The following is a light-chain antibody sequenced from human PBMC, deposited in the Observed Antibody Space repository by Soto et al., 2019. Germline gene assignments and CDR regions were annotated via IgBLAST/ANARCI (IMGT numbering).Light chain of an antibody. Sequence: EIVMTQSPATLSVSPGEGATLSCRASHSINTNLAWYQQKPGQAPRLLIYDASTRATGNPARISGSGSGTEFTLTISSLQSEDFAVYYCQQYNNWPPWTFGQGTKVDNK. V-gene: IGKV3-15*01. CDR3: QQYNNWPPWT. CDR2: DAS. CDR1: HSINTN. J-gene: IGKJ1*01.